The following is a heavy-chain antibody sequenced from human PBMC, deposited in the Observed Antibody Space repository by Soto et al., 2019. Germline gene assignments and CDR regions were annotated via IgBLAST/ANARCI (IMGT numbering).Heavy chain of an antibody. J-gene: IGHJ5*02. Sequence: LSLTCTVSGASMNSYHWSWIRQPAGKGLEWIGHIHSSGSTNYNPSLKSRVTMSVDTSKNQFSLRLMSLTAADTAVYYCARDQGVAPAGITWFDPSGRASLVTVSS. D-gene: IGHD6-13*01. CDR3: ARDQGVAPAGITWFDP. CDR2: IHSSGST. V-gene: IGHV4-4*07. CDR1: GASMNSYH.